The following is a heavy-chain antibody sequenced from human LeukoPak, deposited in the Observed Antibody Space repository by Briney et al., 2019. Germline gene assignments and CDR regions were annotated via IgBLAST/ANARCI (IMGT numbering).Heavy chain of an antibody. CDR3: AREGGSSWPPGSGYYYYMDV. Sequence: PSETLSLTCTVSGGSISSTSYYWGWIRQPPGKGLEWIGSFYYGGSTHYNPSLKSRVTMSVDTSKNQFSLKVSSVTAADTAAYYCAREGGSSWPPGSGYYYYMDVWGKGTTVTVSS. CDR2: FYYGGST. V-gene: IGHV4-39*07. CDR1: GGSISSTSYY. J-gene: IGHJ6*03. D-gene: IGHD6-13*01.